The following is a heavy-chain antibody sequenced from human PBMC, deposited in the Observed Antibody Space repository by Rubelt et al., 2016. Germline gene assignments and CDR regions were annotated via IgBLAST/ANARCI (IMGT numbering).Heavy chain of an antibody. Sequence: ASGFVFSSYAMSWVRQAPQKGLEWVANINQNGREMDYVDSVKGRFIISRDNAQNSLYLQMNSLRAEDTALYYCAKDVRTSSSVWGQGTTVTVSS. CDR1: GFVFSSYA. D-gene: IGHD6-13*01. J-gene: IGHJ6*02. CDR2: INQNGREM. CDR3: AKDVRTSSSV. V-gene: IGHV3-7*05.